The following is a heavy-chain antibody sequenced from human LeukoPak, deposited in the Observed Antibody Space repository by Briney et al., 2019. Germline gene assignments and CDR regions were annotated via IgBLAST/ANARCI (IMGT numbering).Heavy chain of an antibody. CDR3: ARLGGRYFDGRNWFDP. Sequence: SETPSLTCTVSGGSISSYYWSWIRQPPGKGLEWIGYIYYSGSTNYNPSLKSRVTISVDTSKNQFSLKLSSVTAADTAVYYCARLGGRYFDGRNWFDPWGQGTLVTVSS. D-gene: IGHD3-9*01. CDR2: IYYSGST. J-gene: IGHJ5*02. V-gene: IGHV4-59*08. CDR1: GGSISSYY.